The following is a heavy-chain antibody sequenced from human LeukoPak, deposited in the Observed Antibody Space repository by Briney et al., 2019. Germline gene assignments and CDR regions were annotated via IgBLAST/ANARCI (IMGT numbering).Heavy chain of an antibody. CDR1: GGSFSGYY. D-gene: IGHD5-18*01. CDR2: INHSGST. V-gene: IGHV4-34*01. Sequence: SETLSLTCAVYGGSFSGYYWSWIRQPPGKGLEWIGEINHSGSTNCNPSLKCRVTISVDTSKNQFSLKLSSVTAADTAVYYCARRKIRYIGYSYISPDAFDIWGQGTMVTVSS. CDR3: ARRKIRYIGYSYISPDAFDI. J-gene: IGHJ3*02.